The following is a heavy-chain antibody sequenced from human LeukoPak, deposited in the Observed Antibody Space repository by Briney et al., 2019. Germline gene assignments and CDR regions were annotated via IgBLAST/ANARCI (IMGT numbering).Heavy chain of an antibody. CDR3: ARQEQQLIYNWFDP. V-gene: IGHV4-59*08. D-gene: IGHD6-13*01. CDR1: GFTFTTYC. CDR2: VHSTGNT. J-gene: IGHJ5*02. Sequence: ESLRLSCAASGFTFTTYCMSWVRQLPGKGLEWIGIVHSTGNTYYKSSLKSRVTISVDMSKNQFSLKLNSVTAADTAVYYCARQEQQLIYNWFDPWGQGTLVTVSS.